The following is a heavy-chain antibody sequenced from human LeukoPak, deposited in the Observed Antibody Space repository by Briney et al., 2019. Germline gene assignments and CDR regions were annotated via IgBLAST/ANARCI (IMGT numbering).Heavy chain of an antibody. CDR3: AKDDGATYSYFDY. CDR2: ITWNSGSI. J-gene: IGHJ4*02. D-gene: IGHD1-26*01. CDR1: GFTFDVYA. V-gene: IGHV3-9*01. Sequence: GRSLRLSCAASGFTFDVYAMHGGRDAPGRGGEWGSGITWNSGSIDYADSVKGRFTISRDNAKNSLFLQMNSLRAEDTALYYCAKDDGATYSYFDYWGQGTLVTVSS.